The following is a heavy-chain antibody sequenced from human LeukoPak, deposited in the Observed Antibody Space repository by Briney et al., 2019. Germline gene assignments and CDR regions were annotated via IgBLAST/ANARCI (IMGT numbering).Heavy chain of an antibody. V-gene: IGHV3-23*01. CDR3: AKGEQWLVLYFQH. D-gene: IGHD6-19*01. CDR1: GFTFSSYA. Sequence: GGSLRLSCAVSGFTFSSYAMSWVRQAPGRGLEWVAAISGSGGGTDYADSVKGRFTISRDNSKNTLYLQMNSLRAEDTAVYYCAKGEQWLVLYFQHWGQGTLVTVSS. CDR2: ISGSGGGT. J-gene: IGHJ1*01.